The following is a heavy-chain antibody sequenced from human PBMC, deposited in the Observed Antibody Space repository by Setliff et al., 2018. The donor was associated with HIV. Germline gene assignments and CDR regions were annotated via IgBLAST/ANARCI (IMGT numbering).Heavy chain of an antibody. CDR3: ARAYFGSGIYY. Sequence: SETLSLTCTVSGGSISSYSWSWIRQPPGKGLEWLGHIYSSGSTNYNPSLKSRVTISVDTSKNQFSLKLYSVTAADTAVYYCARAYFGSGIYYWGQGTLVTVSS. D-gene: IGHD3-10*01. CDR2: IYSSGST. J-gene: IGHJ4*02. V-gene: IGHV4-4*09. CDR1: GGSISSYS.